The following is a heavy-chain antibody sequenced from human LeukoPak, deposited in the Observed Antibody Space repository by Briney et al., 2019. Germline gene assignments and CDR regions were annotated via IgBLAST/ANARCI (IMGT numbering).Heavy chain of an antibody. V-gene: IGHV3-53*01. CDR1: GFTVSSNS. CDR3: AREDDSSGYYKVGYFQH. CDR2: IYSGGNT. J-gene: IGHJ1*01. Sequence: PGGSLRLSCTVSGFTVSSNSMSWVRQAPGKGLEWVSFIYSGGNTHYSDSVKGRFTISRDNSKSTLYLQMNSLRAEDTAVYYCAREDDSSGYYKVGYFQHWGQGTLVTVSS. D-gene: IGHD3-22*01.